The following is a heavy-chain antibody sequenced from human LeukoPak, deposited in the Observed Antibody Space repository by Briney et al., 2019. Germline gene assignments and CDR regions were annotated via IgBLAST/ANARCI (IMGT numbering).Heavy chain of an antibody. V-gene: IGHV3-30*04. J-gene: IGHJ4*02. D-gene: IGHD2-15*01. Sequence: GGSLRLSCAASGFTFSSYAMHWVRQAPGEGLEWVAVISYDGSNKYYADSVKGRFTISRDNSKNTLYLQMNSLRAEDTAVYYCARVSVVAATPPFDYWGQGTLVTVSS. CDR2: ISYDGSNK. CDR3: ARVSVVAATPPFDY. CDR1: GFTFSSYA.